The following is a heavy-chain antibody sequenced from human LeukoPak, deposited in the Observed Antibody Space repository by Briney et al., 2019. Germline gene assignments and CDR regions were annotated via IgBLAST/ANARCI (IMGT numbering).Heavy chain of an antibody. V-gene: IGHV4-61*02. D-gene: IGHD3-22*01. CDR2: IYTGGST. CDR1: GGSISSGSYY. Sequence: TPSETLSLTCTVSGGSISSGSYYWSWIRQPAGKGLEWIGRIYTGGSTNYNPSLKSRVTISVDTSKNQFSLKLSSVTAADTAVYYCAREAGYYYDSSGRRSDYWGQGTLVTVSS. J-gene: IGHJ4*02. CDR3: AREAGYYYDSSGRRSDY.